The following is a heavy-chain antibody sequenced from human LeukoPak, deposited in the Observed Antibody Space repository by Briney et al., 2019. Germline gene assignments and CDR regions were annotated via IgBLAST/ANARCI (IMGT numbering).Heavy chain of an antibody. Sequence: GGSLRLSCAASGFTFSSYSMNWVRQAPGKGLEWVSSISSSSYIYYADSVKGRFTISRDNAKNSLYLQMNSLRAEDTAVYYCARDGEYCSGGSCYVRSAFDIWGQGTMVTVSS. CDR2: ISSSSYI. J-gene: IGHJ3*02. CDR1: GFTFSSYS. CDR3: ARDGEYCSGGSCYVRSAFDI. D-gene: IGHD2-15*01. V-gene: IGHV3-21*01.